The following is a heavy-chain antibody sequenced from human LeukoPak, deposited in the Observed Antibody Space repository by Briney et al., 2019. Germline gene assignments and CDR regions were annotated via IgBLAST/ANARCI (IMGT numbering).Heavy chain of an antibody. CDR2: INHSGST. D-gene: IGHD6-13*01. CDR1: GGSFSGYY. CDR3: ARGAGYLTTGYSSSWYRNWFDP. V-gene: IGHV4-34*01. Sequence: SETLSLTCAVYGGSFSGYYWSWIRQPPGKGLEWIGEINHSGSTNYNPSLKSRVTISVDTSKNQFSLKLSSVTAADTAVYYCARGAGYLTTGYSSSWYRNWFDPWGQGTLVTVSS. J-gene: IGHJ5*02.